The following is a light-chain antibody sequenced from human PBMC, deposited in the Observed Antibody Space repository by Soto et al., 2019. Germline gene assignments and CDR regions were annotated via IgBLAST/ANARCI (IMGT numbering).Light chain of an antibody. J-gene: IGKJ5*01. Sequence: DIQMTQSPSTLSASVGDRVTITCRASQSISNWLAWYQQKPGKAPKLLIYKASSLESGVPSRFSGSGSGTEFTLTISSLQPDDFATYYCQHYNSDSITFGQGTRLEIK. CDR3: QHYNSDSIT. V-gene: IGKV1-5*03. CDR2: KAS. CDR1: QSISNW.